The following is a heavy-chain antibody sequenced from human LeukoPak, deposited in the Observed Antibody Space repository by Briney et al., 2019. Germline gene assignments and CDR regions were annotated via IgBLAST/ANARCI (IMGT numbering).Heavy chain of an antibody. Sequence: GGSPRLSCAASGFTFSSYSMNWVRQAPGKGLEWVSSISSSSSYIYYADSVKGRFTISRDNAKNSLYLQMNSLRAEDTAVYYCARGAEYYYESSGYFDYWGQGTLVTVSS. J-gene: IGHJ4*02. CDR2: ISSSSSYI. CDR3: ARGAEYYYESSGYFDY. V-gene: IGHV3-21*01. CDR1: GFTFSSYS. D-gene: IGHD3-22*01.